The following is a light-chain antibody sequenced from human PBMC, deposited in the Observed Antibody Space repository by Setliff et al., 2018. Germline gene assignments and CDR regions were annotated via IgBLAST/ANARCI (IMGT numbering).Light chain of an antibody. CDR1: SSDVGGYNY. CDR2: EVS. V-gene: IGLV2-14*01. CDR3: SSYTSSSTLYV. J-gene: IGLJ1*01. Sequence: QSALTQPASVSGSPGQSISISCTGTSSDVGGYNYDSWYQQHPGKAPKLMIYEVSNRPSGVSNRFSGSKSGNTASLTIPGLQAEDEADYYCSSYTSSSTLYVFGTGTKVTVL.